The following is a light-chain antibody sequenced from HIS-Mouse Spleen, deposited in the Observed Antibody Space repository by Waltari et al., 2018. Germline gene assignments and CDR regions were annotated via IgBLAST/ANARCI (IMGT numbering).Light chain of an antibody. Sequence: QSALTQPPSASRSPGQSVTISCPGTSSDVGRYNFVPMYQQHPGKAPKPMIYEVSKRPSGVPDRFSGSKSGNTASLTVSGLQAEDEADYYCSSYAGSNNFVVFGGGTKLTVL. CDR3: SSYAGSNNFVV. V-gene: IGLV2-8*02. J-gene: IGLJ2*01. CDR1: SSDVGRYNF. CDR2: EVS.